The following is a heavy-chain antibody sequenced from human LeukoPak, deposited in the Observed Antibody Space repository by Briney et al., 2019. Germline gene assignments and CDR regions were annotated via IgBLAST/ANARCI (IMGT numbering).Heavy chain of an antibody. CDR3: AKDMGSSWDGGSLYDY. CDR2: VKKDESEK. V-gene: IGHV3-7*03. J-gene: IGHJ4*02. Sequence: GGSLRLSCAASGFTFSNNWMTWVRQAPGKGLDWVASVKKDESEKYYVDSVKGRFTISRDNAKNSLYLQMNSLRAEDTALYYCAKDMGSSWDGGSLYDYWGQGTLVTVSS. D-gene: IGHD6-13*01. CDR1: GFTFSNNW.